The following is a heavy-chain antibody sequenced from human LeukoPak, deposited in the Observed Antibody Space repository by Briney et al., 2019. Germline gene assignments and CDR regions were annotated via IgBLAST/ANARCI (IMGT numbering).Heavy chain of an antibody. J-gene: IGHJ4*02. V-gene: IGHV3-23*01. CDR2: ISGGGGST. D-gene: IGHD6-13*01. CDR3: AGEGPAAGTKPGFDY. CDR1: GFTFTSYS. Sequence: QPGGSLRLSCAASGFTFTSYSMNWVRQAPGKGLEWVSTISGGGGSTYYADSVKGRFTISRDNSKNTLYLQVNSLRAEDTAVYYCAGEGPAAGTKPGFDYWGQGTLVTVSS.